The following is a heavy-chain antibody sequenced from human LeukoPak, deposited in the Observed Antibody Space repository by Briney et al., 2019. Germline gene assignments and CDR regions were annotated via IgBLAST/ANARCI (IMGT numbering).Heavy chain of an antibody. D-gene: IGHD3-10*01. CDR1: GGSISSTSYY. CDR2: IYYSGST. CDR3: ARESMVDGGFDY. Sequence: SETLSLTCAVTGGSISSTSYYWAWIRQPPGKGLEWIGTIYYSGSTYLNPSLKSRVTMSVDTSRNQFSLKLSSVDAADTAVYYCARESMVDGGFDYWGQGTLVTVSS. V-gene: IGHV4-39*02. J-gene: IGHJ4*02.